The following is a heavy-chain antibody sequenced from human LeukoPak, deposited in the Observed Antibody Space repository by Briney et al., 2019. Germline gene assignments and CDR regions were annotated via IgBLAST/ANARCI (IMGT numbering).Heavy chain of an antibody. V-gene: IGHV1-46*01. CDR1: GYTFTSYY. CDR2: INPSGGST. CDR3: ARGEVIAAAGKMFDP. J-gene: IGHJ5*02. D-gene: IGHD6-13*01. Sequence: ASVKVSCKASGYTFTSYYMHWVRQAPGQGLEWMGIINPSGGSTSYAQKFQGRVTMTRNTSISTAYMELSSLRSEDTAVYYCARGEVIAAAGKMFDPWGQGTLVTVSS.